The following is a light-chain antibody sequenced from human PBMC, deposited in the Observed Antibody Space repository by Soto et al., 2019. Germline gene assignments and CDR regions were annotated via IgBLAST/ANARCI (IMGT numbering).Light chain of an antibody. CDR1: NIGTKS. V-gene: IGLV3-21*04. J-gene: IGLJ2*01. CDR2: YDS. CDR3: QVWDGASDRPV. Sequence: SSELTQPPSVSVAPGETASINCGGANIGTKSVHWYQQRPGQAPVMVISYDSARPSGIPERFSGSNSGSTATLTISGVEAGDEADFYCQVWDGASDRPVFGGGTKLTVL.